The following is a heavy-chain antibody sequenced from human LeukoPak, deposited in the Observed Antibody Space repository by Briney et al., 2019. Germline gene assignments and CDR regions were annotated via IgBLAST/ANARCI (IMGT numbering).Heavy chain of an antibody. CDR1: GHTFTSYG. V-gene: IGHV1-18*01. J-gene: IGHJ6*03. Sequence: GASVKVSCKASGHTFTSYGISWVRQAPGQGLEWMGWISAYNGNTNYAQKLQGRVTMTTDTSTSTAYMELRSLRSDDTAVYYCARESGFGVEKAGDYYYYYYMDVWGKGTTVTVSS. CDR2: ISAYNGNT. CDR3: ARESGFGVEKAGDYYYYYYMDV. D-gene: IGHD3-3*01.